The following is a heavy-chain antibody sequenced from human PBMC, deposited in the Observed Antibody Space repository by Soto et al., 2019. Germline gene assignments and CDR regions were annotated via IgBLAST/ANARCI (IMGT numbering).Heavy chain of an antibody. CDR2: ISSSSSYL. V-gene: IGHV3-21*01. Sequence: EVQLVESGGGLVKPGGSLRLSCAASGFTFSSYSMNWVRQAPGKGLEWVSSISSSSSYLYYADSVKGRFTISIDDAKNSLSLKMNSLRAEDTAVYYCARDGYGDYEGWFDPWGQGTLVTVSA. J-gene: IGHJ5*02. CDR1: GFTFSSYS. D-gene: IGHD4-17*01. CDR3: ARDGYGDYEGWFDP.